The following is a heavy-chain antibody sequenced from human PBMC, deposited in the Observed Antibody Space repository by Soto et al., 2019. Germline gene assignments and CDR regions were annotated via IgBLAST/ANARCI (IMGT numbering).Heavy chain of an antibody. V-gene: IGHV4-59*01. J-gene: IGHJ6*02. D-gene: IGHD6-19*01. CDR3: ARDRLDEAVAGNHVDGMDV. Sequence: SETLSLTCTVSGGSISSYYWSWIRQPPGKGLEWIGYIYYSGSTNYNPSLKSRVTISVDTSKNQFSLKLSSVTAADTAVYYCARDRLDEAVAGNHVDGMDVCGQGTTVTVSS. CDR2: IYYSGST. CDR1: GGSISSYY.